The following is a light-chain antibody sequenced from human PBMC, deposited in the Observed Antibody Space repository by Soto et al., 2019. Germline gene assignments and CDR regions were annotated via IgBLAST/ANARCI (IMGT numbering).Light chain of an antibody. Sequence: EVVLTQSPATLSLSPGERANLSCRASESVFGYLAWYQHKPGQAHRLLIYDASNRATGVPARFSGSGSGTDFTLTISSMEPEDIADYYCQQSYSWPPITFGQGTRLDNK. CDR3: QQSYSWPPIT. CDR2: DAS. CDR1: ESVFGY. V-gene: IGKV3-11*01. J-gene: IGKJ5*01.